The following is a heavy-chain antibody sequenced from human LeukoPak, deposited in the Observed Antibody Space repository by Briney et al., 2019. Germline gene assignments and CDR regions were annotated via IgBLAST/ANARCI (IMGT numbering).Heavy chain of an antibody. V-gene: IGHV4-39*07. CDR2: IYYSGST. D-gene: IGHD1-26*01. J-gene: IGHJ4*02. CDR3: ASRKKDVGASDY. CDR1: GGSISSSSYY. Sequence: PSETLSLTCTVSGGSISSSSYYWGWIRQPPGEGLGYIGSIYYSGSTYYNPSLKSRVTISVDTSKNQFSLKLSSVTATDTAVYYCASRKKDVGASDYWGQGTLVNVSS.